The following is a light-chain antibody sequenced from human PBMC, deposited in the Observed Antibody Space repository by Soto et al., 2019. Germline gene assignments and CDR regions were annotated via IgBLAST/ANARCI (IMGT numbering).Light chain of an antibody. CDR2: AS. CDR3: QRYGTSAL. J-gene: IGKJ3*01. CDR1: QSVSDMY. V-gene: IGKV3-20*01. Sequence: EIVLTQSPGTLSLSPGERATLSCRASQSVSDMYLAWYQQKPGQAPRLLIYASNRATGIPDRFSGSGSGTEFALTISRLEPEDCAVYYCQRYGTSALFGPGTKVDIK.